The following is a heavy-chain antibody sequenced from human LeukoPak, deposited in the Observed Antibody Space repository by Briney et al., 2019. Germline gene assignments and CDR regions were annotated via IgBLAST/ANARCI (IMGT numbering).Heavy chain of an antibody. CDR2: ITSGGSI. Sequence: GGSLRLSCAASGFTLGSYMMSWVRQAPAKGLEWVSTITSGGSIYYADSVRGRFTISRDNSKNTLYLQMNSLRAEDTAVYYCAKRPYYDSSDHPFEYWGQGTLVTVSS. V-gene: IGHV3-23*01. D-gene: IGHD3-22*01. J-gene: IGHJ4*02. CDR1: GFTLGSYM. CDR3: AKRPYYDSSDHPFEY.